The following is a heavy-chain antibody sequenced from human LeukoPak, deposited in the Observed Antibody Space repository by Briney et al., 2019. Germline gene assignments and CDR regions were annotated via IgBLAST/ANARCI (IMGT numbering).Heavy chain of an antibody. D-gene: IGHD3-22*01. J-gene: IGHJ4*02. V-gene: IGHV4-31*03. CDR3: ARALLTYYYDSSGYYYFDY. CDR2: IYYSGST. Sequence: SETLSLTCTVSGGSISSGGYYWSWIRQHPGKGLEWIGYIYYSGSTYYNPSLKSRVTISVDTSKNQFSLKLSSVTAADTAVYYCARALLTYYYDSSGYYYFDYWGQGTLVTVSS. CDR1: GGSISSGGYY.